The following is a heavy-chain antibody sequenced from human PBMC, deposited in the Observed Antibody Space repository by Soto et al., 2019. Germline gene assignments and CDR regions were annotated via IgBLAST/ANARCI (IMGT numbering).Heavy chain of an antibody. J-gene: IGHJ6*03. Sequence: SVKVSCKASGGTFSSYTISWVRQAPGQGLEWMGRIIPILGIANYAQKFQGRVTITADKSTSTAYMELSSLRSEDTAVYYCARGAAGSPYYYYMDVWGKGTTVTVSS. V-gene: IGHV1-69*02. CDR3: ARGAAGSPYYYYMDV. CDR2: IIPILGIA. CDR1: GGTFSSYT. D-gene: IGHD6-13*01.